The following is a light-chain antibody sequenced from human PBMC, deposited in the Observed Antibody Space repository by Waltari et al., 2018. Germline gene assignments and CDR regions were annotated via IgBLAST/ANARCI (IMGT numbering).Light chain of an antibody. CDR1: QSVRTY. V-gene: IGKV3-11*01. Sequence: EIVLTQSPATLSLSPGERATLSCRASQSVRTYLAWYQQKPGPAPRLLIYEAATRATAIPARVSGSGSGTDFTLTISSLEPEDFAVYYCQLRSKWLRTFGQGTKVEV. CDR3: QLRSKWLRT. CDR2: EAA. J-gene: IGKJ1*01.